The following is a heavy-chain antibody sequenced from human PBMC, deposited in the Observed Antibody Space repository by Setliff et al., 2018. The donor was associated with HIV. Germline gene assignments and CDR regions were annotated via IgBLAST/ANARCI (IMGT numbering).Heavy chain of an antibody. CDR2: ISTYNGNT. J-gene: IGHJ4*02. D-gene: IGHD2-15*01. CDR3: ARRFQYCSGGYCSEAFDF. Sequence: GASVKVSCKAFGGTFSSYAISWVRQAPGQGLEWMGWISTYNGNTNYAQNLQGRVTLTTDTSTSTAYMELSSLRTEDTAVYYCARRFQYCSGGYCSEAFDFWGQGTLVTVSS. V-gene: IGHV1-18*01. CDR1: GGTFSSYA.